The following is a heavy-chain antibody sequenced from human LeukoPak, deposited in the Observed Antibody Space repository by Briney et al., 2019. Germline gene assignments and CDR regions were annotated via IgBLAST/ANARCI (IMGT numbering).Heavy chain of an antibody. CDR1: GYSFTSYW. Sequence: GESLKISCKGSGYSFTSYWIGWVRQMPGKGLEWMGIIYPGDSDTRYSPSFQGQVTISADKSISTAYLQWSSLKASDTAMYYCARLVYSYGLSDNWFDPWGQGTLVTVSS. D-gene: IGHD5-18*01. V-gene: IGHV5-51*01. CDR3: ARLVYSYGLSDNWFDP. CDR2: IYPGDSDT. J-gene: IGHJ5*02.